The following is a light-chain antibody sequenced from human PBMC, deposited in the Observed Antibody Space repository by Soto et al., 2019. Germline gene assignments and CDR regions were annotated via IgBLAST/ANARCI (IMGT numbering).Light chain of an antibody. J-gene: IGLJ2*01. V-gene: IGLV2-11*01. Sequence: QSALTQPRSVSGSPGQSVTISCTGTSSDVGGYNYVSWYQQHPGKAPKLMIYDVGKRPSGVPDRFSGSKSDNTASLTISGLQAEDEADYYCSSYAGSNMVVFGGGTQLTVL. CDR2: DVG. CDR3: SSYAGSNMVV. CDR1: SSDVGGYNY.